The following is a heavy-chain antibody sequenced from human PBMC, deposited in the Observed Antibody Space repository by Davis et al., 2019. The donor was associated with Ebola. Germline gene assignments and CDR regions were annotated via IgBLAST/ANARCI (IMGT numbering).Heavy chain of an antibody. CDR1: GGTFSSYA. Sequence: SVKVSCKASGGTFSSYAISWVRQAPGQGLEWMGGIIPIFGTANYAQKFQGRVTITADKSTNTAYMELSSLRSEDTAVYYCAREFRLDYGGYYYYYGMDVWGQGTTVTVSS. D-gene: IGHD4-23*01. CDR2: IIPIFGTA. CDR3: AREFRLDYGGYYYYYGMDV. V-gene: IGHV1-69*06. J-gene: IGHJ6*02.